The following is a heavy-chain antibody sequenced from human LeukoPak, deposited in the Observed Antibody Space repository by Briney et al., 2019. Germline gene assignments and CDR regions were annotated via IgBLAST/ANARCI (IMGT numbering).Heavy chain of an antibody. Sequence: GGSLRLSCAASGFTFSSYAMSWVRQAPGKGLEWVSAISGSGDSTYYVDSVKGRFTISRDNSRNTLYLQMNSLRAEDTAVYYCARVRGSNFDYWGQGTLVTVSS. D-gene: IGHD3-10*01. CDR2: ISGSGDST. CDR1: GFTFSSYA. J-gene: IGHJ4*02. CDR3: ARVRGSNFDY. V-gene: IGHV3-23*01.